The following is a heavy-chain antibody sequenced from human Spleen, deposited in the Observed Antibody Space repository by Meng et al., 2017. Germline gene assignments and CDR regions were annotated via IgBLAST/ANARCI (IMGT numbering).Heavy chain of an antibody. Sequence: LQIPHSGRGVVTRSPPLYPPRTVSGVSIRSGGYYWTWFPQPAGMVLEWFGSVYYSGITYYNPSLESRVTISVDTSRNQFSLKLSSVPAADTAVYYCARGPTTMAHDFDYWGQGTLVTVSS. CDR2: VYYSGIT. J-gene: IGHJ4*02. CDR1: GVSIRSGGYY. CDR3: ARGPTTMAHDFDY. V-gene: IGHV4-39*07. D-gene: IGHD4-11*01.